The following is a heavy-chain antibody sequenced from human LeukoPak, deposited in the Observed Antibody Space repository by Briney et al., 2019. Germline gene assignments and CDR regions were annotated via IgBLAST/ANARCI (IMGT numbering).Heavy chain of an antibody. Sequence: AASVKVSCKASGFTFTSSAMQWVRQARGQRLEWIGWIVVGSGNTNYAQKFQERVTITRDMSTSTAYMELSSLRSEDTAMYYCVRGPLLGQDTSGPGFDLWGQGTVVTVSS. CDR2: IVVGSGNT. V-gene: IGHV1-58*02. D-gene: IGHD3-22*01. CDR3: VRGPLLGQDTSGPGFDL. J-gene: IGHJ3*01. CDR1: GFTFTSSA.